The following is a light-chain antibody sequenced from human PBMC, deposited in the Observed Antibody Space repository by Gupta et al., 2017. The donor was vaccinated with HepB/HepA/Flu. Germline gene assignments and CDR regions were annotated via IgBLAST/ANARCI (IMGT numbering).Light chain of an antibody. Sequence: SYELTQPPSVSVSPGQTASITCSGDKLGDKSIYWYQQKPGQSPVLVIYQDTKRPSGIPDLFSGSNSGNTATLTISGTQAMDEADYYCQAWDSSTVVFGGGTKLTVL. CDR1: KLGDKS. CDR2: QDT. CDR3: QAWDSSTVV. J-gene: IGLJ2*01. V-gene: IGLV3-1*01.